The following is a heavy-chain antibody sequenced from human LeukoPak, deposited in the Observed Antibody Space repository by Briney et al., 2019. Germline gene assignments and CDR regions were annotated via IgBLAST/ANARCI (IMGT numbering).Heavy chain of an antibody. CDR2: FDPEDGET. CDR3: ATDLVGYSYGLSGYDY. V-gene: IGHV1-24*01. CDR1: GYTLTELS. J-gene: IGHJ4*02. D-gene: IGHD5-18*01. Sequence: ASVKDSCKVSGYTLTELSMHWARQPPGKGLEWMGGFDPEDGETIYAQKFQGRVTMNEDTSTDTAYMELSSLRSEDTAVYYCATDLVGYSYGLSGYDYWGQGTLVTVSS.